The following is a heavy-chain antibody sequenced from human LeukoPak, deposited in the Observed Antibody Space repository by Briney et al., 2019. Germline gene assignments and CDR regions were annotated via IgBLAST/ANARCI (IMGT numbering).Heavy chain of an antibody. CDR2: IYSGGRT. J-gene: IGHJ4*02. Sequence: GGSLRLSCAASGFTFSSFWIYGVRHAPGKGRVWVSVIYSGGRTYYADSVKGRFTISRDNSKNTLYLQMNSLRAEDAAVYYCARGCGGTSCYDYWGQGTLVTVSS. V-gene: IGHV3-66*02. D-gene: IGHD2-2*01. CDR3: ARGCGGTSCYDY. CDR1: GFTFSSFW.